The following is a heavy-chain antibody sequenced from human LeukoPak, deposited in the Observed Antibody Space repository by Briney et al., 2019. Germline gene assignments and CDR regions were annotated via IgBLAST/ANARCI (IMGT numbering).Heavy chain of an antibody. V-gene: IGHV3-23*01. CDR2: ISGSGGST. CDR1: GFTFSNYA. Sequence: PGGSLRLSCAASGFTFSNYAMSWVRQAPGKGLEWVSAISGSGGSTYYADSVKGRFTISRDNSKNTLYLQMNSLRAEDTAVYYCAKCLRDSTGYETDYFDYWGQGTLVTVSS. J-gene: IGHJ4*02. D-gene: IGHD3-9*01. CDR3: AKCLRDSTGYETDYFDY.